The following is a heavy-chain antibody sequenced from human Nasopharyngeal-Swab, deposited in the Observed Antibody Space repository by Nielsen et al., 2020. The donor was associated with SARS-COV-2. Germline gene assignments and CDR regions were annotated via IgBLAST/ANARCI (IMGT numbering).Heavy chain of an antibody. Sequence: SQTLSLTCAVYGGSFSGYYWSWIRQPPGKGLEWIGYIYYSGSTNYNPSLKSRVTISVDTSKNQFSLKLSSVTAADTAVYYCARSGSYYYGMDVWGQGTTVTVSS. CDR2: IYYSGST. V-gene: IGHV4-59*01. CDR1: GGSFSGYY. CDR3: ARSGSYYYGMDV. J-gene: IGHJ6*02.